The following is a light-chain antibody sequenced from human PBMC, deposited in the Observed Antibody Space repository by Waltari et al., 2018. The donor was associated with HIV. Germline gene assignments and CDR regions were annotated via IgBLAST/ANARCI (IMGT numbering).Light chain of an antibody. J-gene: IGLJ3*02. V-gene: IGLV2-8*01. CDR3: SSYAGSNNRWV. CDR1: SSDVGGYNY. Sequence: QSALTQPPSASGSPGQSVTISCTGTSSDVGGYNYVSWYQHHPGKAPKLMIYEVSKRPACVPDRFSGSKSGSTASLTVSGLQAEDEADYYCSSYAGSNNRWVFGGGTKLTAL. CDR2: EVS.